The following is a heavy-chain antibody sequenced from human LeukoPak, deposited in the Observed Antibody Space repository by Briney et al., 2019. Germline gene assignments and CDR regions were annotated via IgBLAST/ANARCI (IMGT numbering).Heavy chain of an antibody. J-gene: IGHJ5*02. V-gene: IGHV1-69*13. CDR3: AKSSYSSSWYIPYNWFDP. CDR2: IPRIFGTA. D-gene: IGHD6-13*01. CDR1: GGTLHRYD. Sequence: SVNVPYKACGGTLHRYDLLWVTHAPGRGREWMGGIPRIFGTANYAQKYQGRFTSTADEPTSTAYMELSSLRSEDTAVYYCAKSSYSSSWYIPYNWFDPWGQGTPVTVSS.